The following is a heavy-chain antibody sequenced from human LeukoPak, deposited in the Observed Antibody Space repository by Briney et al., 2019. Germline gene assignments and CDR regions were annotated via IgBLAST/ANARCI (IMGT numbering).Heavy chain of an antibody. Sequence: PSETLSLTCAVYGGSFSGYYWSWIRQPPGKGLEWIGEINHSGSTNYNPSLKSRVTTSVDTSKNQFSLKLSSVTAADTAVYCCARGYSGYDPFDYWGQGTLVTVSS. J-gene: IGHJ4*02. CDR3: ARGYSGYDPFDY. D-gene: IGHD5-12*01. V-gene: IGHV4-34*01. CDR1: GGSFSGYY. CDR2: INHSGST.